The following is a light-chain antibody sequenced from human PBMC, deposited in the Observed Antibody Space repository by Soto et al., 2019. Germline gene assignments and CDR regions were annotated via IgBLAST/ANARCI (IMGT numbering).Light chain of an antibody. CDR3: KQYGSSPPT. Sequence: EIVLTQSPGTLSLSPGERATLSCRASQSVSRSFLAWYQQKPGQAPRLLIHGASHRATGIPDRFSGSGSGTDFTLTITRLELEEFAVFFCKQYGSSPPTFGQGTKVDIK. CDR1: QSVSRSF. J-gene: IGKJ1*01. CDR2: GAS. V-gene: IGKV3-20*01.